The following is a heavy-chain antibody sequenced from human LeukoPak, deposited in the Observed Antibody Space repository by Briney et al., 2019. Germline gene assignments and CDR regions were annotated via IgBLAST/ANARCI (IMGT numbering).Heavy chain of an antibody. CDR3: ARGRYLTTSGGAAAGFLDY. J-gene: IGHJ4*02. CDR2: INHSGST. CDR1: GGSFSGYY. V-gene: IGHV4-34*01. Sequence: ASETLSLTCAVSGGSFSGYYWNWIRQSPGKGLEWIGEINHSGSTHYNPSLKSRVTISVDTSQKQFSLRLTSVTAADTAVYYCARGRYLTTSGGAAAGFLDYWGQGSLVTVSS. D-gene: IGHD6-13*01.